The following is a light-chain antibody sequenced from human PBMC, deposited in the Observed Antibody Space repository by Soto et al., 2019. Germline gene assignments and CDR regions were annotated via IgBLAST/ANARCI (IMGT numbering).Light chain of an antibody. CDR1: QSISSN. CDR2: GAS. Sequence: EIVMTQSPGTLSVSPGERDTLSCRASQSISSNLAWYQQKPGQAPRLVIYGASTRATDIPVRFSGSGSGTEFTLTISSLQSEDFAVYYCQQYNNWPLTFGQGTRWRL. CDR3: QQYNNWPLT. V-gene: IGKV3-15*01. J-gene: IGKJ5*01.